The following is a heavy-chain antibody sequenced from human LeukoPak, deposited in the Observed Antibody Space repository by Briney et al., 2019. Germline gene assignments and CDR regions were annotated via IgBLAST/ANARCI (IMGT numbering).Heavy chain of an antibody. Sequence: GGSLRLSCAASGFTFSSYAMSWVRQAPGKGLEWVANIKQDGSSKYYVDSVKGRFTISRDNAKNSLYLQMNSLRAEDTALYHCTRAPPTTTDYGDYLTRWDYFDYWGQGTLVTVSS. V-gene: IGHV3-7*03. CDR1: GFTFSSYA. CDR3: TRAPPTTTDYGDYLTRWDYFDY. D-gene: IGHD4-17*01. J-gene: IGHJ4*02. CDR2: IKQDGSSK.